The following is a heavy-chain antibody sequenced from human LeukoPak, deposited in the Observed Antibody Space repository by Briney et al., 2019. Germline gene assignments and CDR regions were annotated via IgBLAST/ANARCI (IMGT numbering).Heavy chain of an antibody. CDR1: GGSISSYY. V-gene: IGHV4-59*01. CDR3: ARELRGEFGCYCKKGDNWFDP. D-gene: IGHD3-16*01. J-gene: IGHJ5*02. Sequence: PSETLSLTCTVSGGSISSYYWSWIRQPPGKGLEWIGYIYYSGSTNYNPSLKSRVTISVDTSKNQFSLKLSSVTAADTAVYYCARELRGEFGCYCKKGDNWFDPWGQGTLVTVSS. CDR2: IYYSGST.